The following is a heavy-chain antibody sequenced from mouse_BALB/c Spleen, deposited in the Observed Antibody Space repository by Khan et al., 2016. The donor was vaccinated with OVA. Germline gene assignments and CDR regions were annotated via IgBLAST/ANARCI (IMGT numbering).Heavy chain of an antibody. J-gene: IGHJ3*01. CDR3: ARGYYRYGSGVAY. D-gene: IGHD2-14*01. CDR2: INTNTGEP. Sequence: QIELVQSGPELKKPGETVKISCKASGYICTNYGMNWVKQAPGKGLKWMGWINTNTGEPTFAEEFKERFAFSLETSANTAYLQIHSLKSWCAAKYGCARGYYRYGSGVAYWGQGILVTVSA. V-gene: IGHV9-3*02. CDR1: GYICTNYG.